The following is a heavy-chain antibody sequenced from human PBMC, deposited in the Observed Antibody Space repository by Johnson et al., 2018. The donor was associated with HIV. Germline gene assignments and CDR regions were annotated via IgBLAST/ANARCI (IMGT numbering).Heavy chain of an antibody. Sequence: VQVVESGGGLVQPGGSLRLSCAASGFTFSSYAMSWVRQAPGKGLEWVSAISGSGGSTYYADSVKGRFTNSRDNSNNTLYLQMNSLRAEDTAVYYCAKAYYYDSSGYDAFDIWGQGTMVTVSS. V-gene: IGHV3-23*04. CDR2: ISGSGGST. D-gene: IGHD3-22*01. CDR1: GFTFSSYA. CDR3: AKAYYYDSSGYDAFDI. J-gene: IGHJ3*02.